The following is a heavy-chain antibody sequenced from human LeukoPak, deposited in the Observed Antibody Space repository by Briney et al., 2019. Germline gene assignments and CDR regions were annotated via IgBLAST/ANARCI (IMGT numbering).Heavy chain of an antibody. D-gene: IGHD2-21*02. CDR3: ARHISDCGGDCPFDY. J-gene: IGHJ4*02. CDR1: GYSFISYW. CDR2: IYPGDSDT. Sequence: GGSLRLSCEGSGYSFISYWIGWVRQMPGKGLEWMGMIYPGDSDTRYSPSFEGQVTISADKSIATAYLQWSGLKASDTAMYYCARHISDCGGDCPFDYWGQGTLVTVSS. V-gene: IGHV5-51*01.